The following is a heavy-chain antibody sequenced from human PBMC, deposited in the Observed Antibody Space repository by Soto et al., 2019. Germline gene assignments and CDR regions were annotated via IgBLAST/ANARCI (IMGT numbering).Heavy chain of an antibody. Sequence: GALRLSCAASGFTFGTYTMNWVRPAPGKGLEWVSALGGGGDTHYAESVKGRFTISRDYSKNILLLQMNSLRDEDSAIYYCTKDRHPDGIWTFDFWGQGTLVTVSS. D-gene: IGHD3-9*01. CDR1: GFTFGTYT. CDR2: LGGGGDT. V-gene: IGHV3-23*01. CDR3: TKDRHPDGIWTFDF. J-gene: IGHJ4*02.